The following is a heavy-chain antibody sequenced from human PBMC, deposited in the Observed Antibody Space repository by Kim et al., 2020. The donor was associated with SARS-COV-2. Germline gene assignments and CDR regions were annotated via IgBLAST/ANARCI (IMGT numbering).Heavy chain of an antibody. CDR1: GFTFSSYA. J-gene: IGHJ6*02. V-gene: IGHV3-23*01. D-gene: IGHD3-3*01. CDR2: ISGSGGST. CDR3: AKDIYYDFWSGYEYYYYGMDV. Sequence: GGSLRLSCAASGFTFSSYAMSWVRQAPGKGLEWVSAISGSGGSTYYADSVKGRFTISRDNSKNTLYLQMNSLRAEDTAVYYCAKDIYYDFWSGYEYYYYGMDVWGQGTTVTVSS.